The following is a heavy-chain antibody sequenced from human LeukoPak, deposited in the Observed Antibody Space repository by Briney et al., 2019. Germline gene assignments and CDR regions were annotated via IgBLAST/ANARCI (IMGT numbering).Heavy chain of an antibody. CDR1: RFTFSSYS. CDR2: ISSSGSYI. CDR3: ASLVGATGY. Sequence: GGSLRLSCAASRFTFSSYSMNWVRQAPGKGLEWVSSISSSGSYIYYADSVKGRFTISRDNAKNSLYLQMNSLRAEDTAVYYCASLVGATGYWGQGTLVTVSS. J-gene: IGHJ4*02. D-gene: IGHD1-26*01. V-gene: IGHV3-21*01.